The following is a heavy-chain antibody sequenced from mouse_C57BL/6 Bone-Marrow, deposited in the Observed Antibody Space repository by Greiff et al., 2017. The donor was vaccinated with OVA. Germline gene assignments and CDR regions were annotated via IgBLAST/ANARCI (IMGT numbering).Heavy chain of an antibody. D-gene: IGHD2-5*01. CDR3: TRGYSIYYAMDY. V-gene: IGHV1-15*01. CDR1: GYTFTDYE. J-gene: IGHJ4*01. CDR2: IDPETGGT. Sequence: QVQLQQSGAELVRPGASVTLSCKASGYTFTDYEMHWVKQTPVHGLEWIGAIDPETGGTAYNQKFKGKAILTADKSSSTAYMELRSLTSEDSAVYHYTRGYSIYYAMDYGGQGTSVTVSS.